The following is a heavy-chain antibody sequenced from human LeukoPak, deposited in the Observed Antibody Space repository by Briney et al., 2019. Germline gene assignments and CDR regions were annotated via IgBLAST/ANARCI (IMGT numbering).Heavy chain of an antibody. J-gene: IGHJ4*02. CDR1: GFSFSTYW. CDR2: MKPDGTEK. D-gene: IGHD3-22*01. Sequence: GGSLRLSCVASGFSFSTYWINWVRQAPGEGLEWVAHMKPDGTEKYYLDSVKGRFTISRDNAKHSLYLQMNSLRPEDTAVYYCARIDYYDSSGLRGEDYWGQGTLVTVSS. CDR3: ARIDYYDSSGLRGEDY. V-gene: IGHV3-7*01.